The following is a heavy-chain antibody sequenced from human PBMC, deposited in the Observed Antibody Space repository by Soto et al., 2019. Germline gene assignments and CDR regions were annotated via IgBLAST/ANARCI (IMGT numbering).Heavy chain of an antibody. D-gene: IGHD3-10*01. CDR3: ACSMVRGVIDYFDY. J-gene: IGHJ4*02. Sequence: QVQLQESGPGLVKPSQTLSLTCTVSGGSISSGGYYWSWIRQHPGKGLEWIGYIYYSGSTYYNPTLKSRVTISVDTSKNQFSLKLSSVTAADTAVYYCACSMVRGVIDYFDYWGQGTLVTVSS. V-gene: IGHV4-31*03. CDR1: GGSISSGGYY. CDR2: IYYSGST.